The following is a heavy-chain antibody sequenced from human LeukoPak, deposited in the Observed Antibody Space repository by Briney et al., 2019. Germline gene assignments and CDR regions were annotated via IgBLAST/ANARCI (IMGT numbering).Heavy chain of an antibody. V-gene: IGHV1-3*03. CDR3: AREGSSSFDY. Sequence: GASVKVSCKASGYTFTSYAMHWMRQAPGQRLEWMGWINAGNGNTKYSQEFQGRVTITRDTSASTAYMEMSSLRSEDMAVYYCAREGSSSFDYWGQGTLVTVSS. D-gene: IGHD6-13*01. CDR2: INAGNGNT. J-gene: IGHJ4*02. CDR1: GYTFTSYA.